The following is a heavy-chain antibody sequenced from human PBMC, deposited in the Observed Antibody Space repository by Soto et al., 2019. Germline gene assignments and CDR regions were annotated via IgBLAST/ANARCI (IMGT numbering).Heavy chain of an antibody. Sequence: LRLSCAASGFTFSSFGMNWVRQAPGKGLEWVSLISDSGGSTYHADSVKGRFTISRDNSKNTLYLQMNSLRAEDTAVYYCAKAATITTLYNFDFWGQGTLVTVSS. CDR1: GFTFSSFG. D-gene: IGHD4-4*01. J-gene: IGHJ4*02. CDR3: AKAATITTLYNFDF. CDR2: ISDSGGST. V-gene: IGHV3-23*01.